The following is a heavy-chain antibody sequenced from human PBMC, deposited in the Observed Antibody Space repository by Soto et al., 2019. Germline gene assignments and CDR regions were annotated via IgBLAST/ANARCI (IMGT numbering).Heavy chain of an antibody. V-gene: IGHV3-23*01. J-gene: IGHJ6*02. CDR3: AKAPTTISSYYNYYGMDV. CDR1: GFTFSSSA. CDR2: ISGSGGTT. D-gene: IGHD2-2*01. Sequence: GGSLRLSCAASGFTFSSSAMSWVRQAPGKGLEWVSGISGSGGTTYYAGSVKGRFTVSRDKPKNTLYLEMNSLRAEDTAVYYCAKAPTTISSYYNYYGMDVWGQGTTVTVSS.